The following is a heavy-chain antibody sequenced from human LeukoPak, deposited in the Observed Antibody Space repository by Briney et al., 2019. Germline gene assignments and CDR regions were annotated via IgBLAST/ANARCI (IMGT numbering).Heavy chain of an antibody. CDR2: ISAYNGNT. J-gene: IGHJ6*02. V-gene: IGHV1-18*04. CDR3: ARVGDYYDSSGYPRRDYYYYGMDV. D-gene: IGHD3-22*01. Sequence: ASVKVSCKGSGYTFISYGISWVRQAPGQGLEWMGWISAYNGNTNYAQKLQGRVTMTTDTSTSTAYMELRSLRSDDTAVYYCARVGDYYDSSGYPRRDYYYYGMDVWGQGTTVTVSS. CDR1: GYTFISYG.